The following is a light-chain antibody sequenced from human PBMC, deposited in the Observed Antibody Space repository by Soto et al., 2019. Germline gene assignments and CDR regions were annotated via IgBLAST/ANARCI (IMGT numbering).Light chain of an antibody. CDR1: QTVSSNY. J-gene: IGKJ4*01. Sequence: EIVLTQSPGTLSLSPGSRATLSCRSSQTVSSNYLAWYQQKPGQAPRFLIYGASSRATGIPDRFSGSGSGTDFTLTISRLEPEDFAVYYCQQYGSSPLTFGGGTKVDIK. CDR3: QQYGSSPLT. CDR2: GAS. V-gene: IGKV3-20*01.